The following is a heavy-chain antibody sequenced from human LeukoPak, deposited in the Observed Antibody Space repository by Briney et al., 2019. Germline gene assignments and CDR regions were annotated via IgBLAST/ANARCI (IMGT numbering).Heavy chain of an antibody. V-gene: IGHV4-61*02. Sequence: KTSQTLSLTCTVSGGSISSGSYYWSWIRQPAGKGLEWIGRIYTSGSTNYNPSLKSRVTISVDTSKNQFSLKLSSVTAADAAVYYCARVLGGTFDYWGQGTLVTVSS. CDR2: IYTSGST. D-gene: IGHD4/OR15-4a*01. CDR1: GGSISSGSYY. J-gene: IGHJ4*02. CDR3: ARVLGGTFDY.